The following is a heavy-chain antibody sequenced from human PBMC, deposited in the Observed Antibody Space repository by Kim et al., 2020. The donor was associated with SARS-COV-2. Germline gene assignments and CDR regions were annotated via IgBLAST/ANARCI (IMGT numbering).Heavy chain of an antibody. CDR2: INANSGNT. J-gene: IGHJ4*02. Sequence: ASVKVSCKASGYTFTSYDLNWVRQAPGQGLEWMGMINANSGNTSYAQKLQGRVTMTRDTSTSTAYMELSSLRSDDTAVYYCARSGECILRDLDYCGQGTL. V-gene: IGHV1-46*01. CDR3: ARSGECILRDLDY. D-gene: IGHD3-10*01. CDR1: GYTFTSYD.